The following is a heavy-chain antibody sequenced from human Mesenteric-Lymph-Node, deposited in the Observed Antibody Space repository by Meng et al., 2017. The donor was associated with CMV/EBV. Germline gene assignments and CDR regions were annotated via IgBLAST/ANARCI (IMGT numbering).Heavy chain of an antibody. D-gene: IGHD6-19*01. CDR1: GFSVSGNF. CDR2: ITGSGGKT. CDR3: ARDRPSGIAVAPTGYYYGMDV. J-gene: IGHJ6*02. Sequence: GGSLRLSCAASGFSVSGNFMGWVRQAPGKGLEWVSGITGSGGKTYYADSVKGRFTISRDNSKNTLYLQMNSLRAEDTAVYYCARDRPSGIAVAPTGYYYGMDVWGQGTTVTVSS. V-gene: IGHV3-66*02.